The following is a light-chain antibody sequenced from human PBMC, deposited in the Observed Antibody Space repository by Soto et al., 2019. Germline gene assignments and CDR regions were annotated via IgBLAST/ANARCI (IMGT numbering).Light chain of an antibody. CDR1: RYINSH. V-gene: IGKV1-39*01. CDR2: AAS. Sequence: DIQMTQSPSSLSASVGDGVTITCRASRYINSHLINWYLQMPGKAPKLLIYAASTLQTGVPSRFSGSGSGTDFTLTITGLQPGDFATYFCQQSSSTPWTFGQGTKVEIK. J-gene: IGKJ1*01. CDR3: QQSSSTPWT.